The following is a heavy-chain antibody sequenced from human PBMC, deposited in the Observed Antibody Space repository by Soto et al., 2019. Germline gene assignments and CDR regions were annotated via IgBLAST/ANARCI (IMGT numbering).Heavy chain of an antibody. V-gene: IGHV1-2*04. J-gene: IGHJ6*02. CDR2: INPNSGGT. Sequence: QVQLVQSGAEVKKPGASVKVSCKASGYTFTGYYMHWVRQAPGQGLEWMGWINPNSGGTNYAQKFQGWVTMTRDTSISTDYMELSMMTDDDTVEYYCTRDRRSSSSCCDAQPGCYYYYYGMDVWGQGTTVTVSS. D-gene: IGHD2-2*01. CDR3: TRDRRSSSSCCDAQPGCYYYYYGMDV. CDR1: GYTFTGYY.